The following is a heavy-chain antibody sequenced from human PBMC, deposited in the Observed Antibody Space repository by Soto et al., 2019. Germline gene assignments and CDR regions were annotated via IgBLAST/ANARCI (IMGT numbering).Heavy chain of an antibody. J-gene: IGHJ4*02. Sequence: QLQLQESGPGLVKPSETLSLTCTVSGGSISSSSYYWGWIRQPPGKGLEWIGSIYYSGSTYYNPSLKSRVTTSVDTSNNQFSLKLSSVTAADTAVYYCATGEEYRNWGQGTLVTVSS. CDR2: IYYSGST. CDR1: GGSISSSSYY. D-gene: IGHD3-10*01. V-gene: IGHV4-39*01. CDR3: ATGEEYRN.